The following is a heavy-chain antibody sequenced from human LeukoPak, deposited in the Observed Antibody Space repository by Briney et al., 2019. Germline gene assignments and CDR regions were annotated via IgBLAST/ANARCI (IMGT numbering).Heavy chain of an antibody. Sequence: GGSLRLSCAASGFTFSNYWMTWVRQAPGKGLEWVANIKQDGSEKYYVDSVKGRFTISRDNAKNSLYLQMNSLRAEDTAVYYCARSRSGYYGSGSYYGYWGQGTLVTVSS. CDR2: IKQDGSEK. J-gene: IGHJ4*02. D-gene: IGHD3-10*01. CDR1: GFTFSNYW. V-gene: IGHV3-7*01. CDR3: ARSRSGYYGSGSYYGY.